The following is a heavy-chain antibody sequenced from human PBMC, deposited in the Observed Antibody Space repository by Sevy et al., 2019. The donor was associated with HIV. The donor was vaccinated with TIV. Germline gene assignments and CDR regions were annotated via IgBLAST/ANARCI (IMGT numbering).Heavy chain of an antibody. CDR2: ISYDGSDK. Sequence: GGSLRLSCAASGFTFSSYGMHWVRQAPGKGLEWVAVISYDGSDKYFADSVKGLLTNSRDNSKNTLYLQMTSLRTEETAVYFCAEPMIGGDIAVVVPATAFDFWGQGTLVTVSS. CDR1: GFTFSSYG. J-gene: IGHJ4*02. V-gene: IGHV3-30*18. D-gene: IGHD2-15*01. CDR3: AEPMIGGDIAVVVPATAFDF.